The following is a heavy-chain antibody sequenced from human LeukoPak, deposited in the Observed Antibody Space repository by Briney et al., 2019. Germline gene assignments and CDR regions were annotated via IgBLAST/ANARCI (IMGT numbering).Heavy chain of an antibody. CDR1: GGSISSYY. CDR2: IYYSGST. J-gene: IGHJ4*02. CDR3: AREVVATGYYFDY. Sequence: PSETLSLTCTATGGSISSYYWSWIRQPPGKGLEWIGYIYYSGSTNYNPSLKSRVTISVDTSKNQFSLKLNSVTAADTAVYYCAREVVATGYYFDYWGQGTLVTVSS. V-gene: IGHV4-59*01. D-gene: IGHD5-12*01.